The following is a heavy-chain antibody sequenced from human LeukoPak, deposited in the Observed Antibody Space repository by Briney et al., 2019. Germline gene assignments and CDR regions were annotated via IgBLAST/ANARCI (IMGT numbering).Heavy chain of an antibody. V-gene: IGHV1-46*01. CDR1: GYTFTDYY. CDR2: INPSGGST. CDR3: ARDVLIGYYDILSPMGYYYYGMDV. J-gene: IGHJ6*02. D-gene: IGHD3-9*01. Sequence: GASVKVSCKASGYTFTDYYTHWVRQAPGQGLEWMGIINPSGGSTSYAQKFQGRVTMTRDTSTSTVYMELSSLRSEDTAVYYCARDVLIGYYDILSPMGYYYYGMDVWGQGTTVTVSS.